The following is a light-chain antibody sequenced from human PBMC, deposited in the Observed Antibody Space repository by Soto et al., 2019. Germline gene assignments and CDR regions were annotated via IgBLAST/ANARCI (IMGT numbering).Light chain of an antibody. J-gene: IGKJ1*01. CDR1: QSISSN. V-gene: IGKV1-39*01. Sequence: DIQMTQSPSSLSASVGDRVTITCRASQSISSNLNWYQQKPGKAPKLLIYAASSLQSGVPSRFSGSGSGTDFTLTISSLQPEYFATYYCQQSYSSPRTFGQGTKVEIK. CDR3: QQSYSSPRT. CDR2: AAS.